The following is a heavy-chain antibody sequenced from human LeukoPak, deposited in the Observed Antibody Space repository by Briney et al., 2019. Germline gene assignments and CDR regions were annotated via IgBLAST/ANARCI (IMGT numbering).Heavy chain of an antibody. CDR1: GYTFTSYG. V-gene: IGHV1-18*01. CDR2: ISGYNGNT. J-gene: IGHJ4*02. Sequence: ASVKVSCKTSGYTFTSYGISWVRQAPGQGLEWVGWISGYNGNTNYAEKSQDRVTMTIDTSTATVYMELRSLMSDDTAVYYCARDFSSSVRENWGQGTLVTVSS. D-gene: IGHD2-2*01. CDR3: ARDFSSSVREN.